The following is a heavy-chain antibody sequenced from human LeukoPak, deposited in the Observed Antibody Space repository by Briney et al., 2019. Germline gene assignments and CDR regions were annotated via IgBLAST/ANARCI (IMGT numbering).Heavy chain of an antibody. Sequence: GGSLRLSCAASGFTFSSYAMSWVRQAPGKGLEWVAVIWYDGSNKYYADSVKGRFTISRDNSKNTLYLQMNSLRAEDTAVYYCAKDLVVVASFIDYWGQGTLVTVSS. V-gene: IGHV3-33*06. CDR1: GFTFSSYA. D-gene: IGHD2-15*01. CDR3: AKDLVVVASFIDY. CDR2: IWYDGSNK. J-gene: IGHJ4*02.